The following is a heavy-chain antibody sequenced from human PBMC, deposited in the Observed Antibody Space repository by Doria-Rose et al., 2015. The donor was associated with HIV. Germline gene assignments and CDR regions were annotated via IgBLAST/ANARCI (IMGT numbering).Heavy chain of an antibody. CDR1: GFRFDDYA. V-gene: IGHV3-9*01. CDR3: TKRRGVTDIDPFDI. J-gene: IGHJ3*02. CDR2: SSWNSDAI. Sequence: VQVVQSGGGLLQPGWALRLSCAASGFRFDDYAMHWVRQTPGKGLEWVAGSSWNSDAIDYADSVKSRFTISRDNAKNSLYLQMNSLRAEDTALYYCTKRRGVTDIDPFDIWGKGTMVIVSS. D-gene: IGHD2-21*02.